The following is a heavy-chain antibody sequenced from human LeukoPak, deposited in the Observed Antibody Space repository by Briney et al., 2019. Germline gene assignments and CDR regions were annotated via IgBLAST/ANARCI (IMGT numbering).Heavy chain of an antibody. Sequence: SETLSLTCAVYGGSFSGYYWSWIRQPPGRGLEWIGEINHSGSTNYNPSLKSRVTISVDTSKNQFSLKLSSVTAADTAVYYRARGSRRKVVPAAMLDYWGQGTLVTVSS. CDR2: INHSGST. CDR3: ARGSRRKVVPAAMLDY. V-gene: IGHV4-34*01. J-gene: IGHJ4*02. CDR1: GGSFSGYY. D-gene: IGHD2-2*01.